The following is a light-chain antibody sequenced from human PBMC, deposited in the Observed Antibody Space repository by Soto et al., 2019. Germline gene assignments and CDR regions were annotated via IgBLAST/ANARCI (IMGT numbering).Light chain of an antibody. CDR2: DAS. Sequence: EIMLTQAPGTLSLSPGDRATLSCRASQSVSGSYLAWYQQKPGQAPRLLIHDASSRATGVPARFSGSGSGTDFSLTISSLEPEDVAAYYGQQRSQWPPMTFGQGTRLEIK. CDR1: QSVSGSY. J-gene: IGKJ5*01. V-gene: IGKV3D-20*02. CDR3: QQRSQWPPMT.